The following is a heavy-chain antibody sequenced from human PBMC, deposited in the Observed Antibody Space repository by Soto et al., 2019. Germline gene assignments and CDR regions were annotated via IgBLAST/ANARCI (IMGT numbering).Heavy chain of an antibody. J-gene: IGHJ4*02. D-gene: IGHD3-9*01. CDR1: GFIFSNDA. CDR3: ARKSRDIDF. Sequence: EVQLLESGGGLVQPGGSLRLSCIASGFIFSNDAMTWVRQAPGRGLEWVSTISGRGNTTYYTDSIKGHFTISRDNSKTTLYLPMRGLRPEDTAVYFCARKSRDIDFWGQGTLVTVSS. CDR2: ISGRGNTT. V-gene: IGHV3-23*01.